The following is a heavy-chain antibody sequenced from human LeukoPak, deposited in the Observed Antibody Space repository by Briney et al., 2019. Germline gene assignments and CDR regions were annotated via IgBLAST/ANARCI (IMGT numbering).Heavy chain of an antibody. Sequence: PGGSLRLSCAASGFTFSDYYMSWIRQAPGKGLEWVSYIHSSGSTIYYADSVKGRFTISRDNAKNSLYLQMNSLRAEDTAVYYCARGQLDYYYYYMDVWGKGTTVTVSS. D-gene: IGHD2-2*01. CDR3: ARGQLDYYYYYMDV. CDR2: IHSSGSTI. J-gene: IGHJ6*03. V-gene: IGHV3-11*01. CDR1: GFTFSDYY.